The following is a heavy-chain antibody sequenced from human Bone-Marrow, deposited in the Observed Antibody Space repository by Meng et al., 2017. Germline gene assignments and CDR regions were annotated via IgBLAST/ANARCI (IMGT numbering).Heavy chain of an antibody. Sequence: GESLKISCAASGFSFNEYEMNWVRQAPGKGLEWVSYISSSGSTIYYADSVKGRFTISRDNAKNSLYLQMNSLRAEDTAVYYCARQWELLRDAFDIWGQGTMVTVSS. J-gene: IGHJ3*02. CDR3: ARQWELLRDAFDI. CDR2: ISSSGSTI. V-gene: IGHV3-48*03. CDR1: GFSFNEYE. D-gene: IGHD1-26*01.